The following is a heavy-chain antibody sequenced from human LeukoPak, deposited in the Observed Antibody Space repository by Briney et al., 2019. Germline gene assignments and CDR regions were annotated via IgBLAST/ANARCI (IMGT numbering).Heavy chain of an antibody. CDR1: GYTFTSYA. CDR3: ARVSPYSSSLGFDFDY. D-gene: IGHD6-6*01. V-gene: IGHV7-4-1*02. CDR2: INTNTGNP. J-gene: IGHJ4*02. Sequence: ASVKVSCKASGYTFTSYAMNWVRQAPGQGLERMGWINTNTGNPTYAQGFTGRFVFSLDTSVSTAYLQISSLKAEDTAVYYCARVSPYSSSLGFDFDYWGQGTLVTVSS.